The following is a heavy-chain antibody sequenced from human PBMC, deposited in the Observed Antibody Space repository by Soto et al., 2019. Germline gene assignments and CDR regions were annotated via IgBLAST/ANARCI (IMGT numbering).Heavy chain of an antibody. CDR3: TRFGGEYSGYGGDAFDI. V-gene: IGHV3-49*03. J-gene: IGHJ3*02. D-gene: IGHD5-12*01. Sequence: PGGSLRLSCTASGFTFGDYAMSWFRQAPGKGLEWVGFIRSKAYGGTTEYAASVKGRFTISRDDSKSIAYLQMNSLKTEDTAVYYCTRFGGEYSGYGGDAFDISGQGTRVTVSS. CDR2: IRSKAYGGTT. CDR1: GFTFGDYA.